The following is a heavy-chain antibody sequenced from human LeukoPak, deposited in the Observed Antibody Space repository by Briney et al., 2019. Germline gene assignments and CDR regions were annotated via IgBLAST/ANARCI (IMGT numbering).Heavy chain of an antibody. CDR1: EFTFSSYS. J-gene: IGHJ4*02. CDR3: ARIPSDY. V-gene: IGHV3-21*01. D-gene: IGHD2-21*01. CDR2: ITGSSSYI. Sequence: GGSLRLSCAASEFTFSSYSMNWVRQAPGKGLEWVSSITGSSSYIYYADSVRGRFTISRDNAKNSLYLQMNSLRAEDTAVYYCARIPSDYWGQGTLVTVSS.